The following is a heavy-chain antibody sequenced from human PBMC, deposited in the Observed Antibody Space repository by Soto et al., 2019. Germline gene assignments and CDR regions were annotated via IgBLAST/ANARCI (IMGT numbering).Heavy chain of an antibody. CDR1: GCSVDSVNHY. Sequence: SETLSLTCSVSGCSVDSVNHYWSWIRQPPGKGLEWIGYIYNGGHTFYNPSLKSRVKILVDKSRNQFSLRLSSVTAADTAVYFCATSEYSSLSINWFDPWGQGDLVTVSS. CDR2: IYNGGHT. V-gene: IGHV4-30-4*01. D-gene: IGHD6-6*01. J-gene: IGHJ5*02. CDR3: ATSEYSSLSINWFDP.